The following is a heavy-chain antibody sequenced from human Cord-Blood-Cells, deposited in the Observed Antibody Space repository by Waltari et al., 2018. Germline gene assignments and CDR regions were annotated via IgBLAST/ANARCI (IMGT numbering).Heavy chain of an antibody. J-gene: IGHJ4*02. CDR2: ISAYNGNT. Sequence: GISWVRQAHGKGLEWMGWISAYNGNTNYAQKLQGRVTMTTDTSTSTAYMELRSLRSDDTAVYYCARDHPAAAGTGNFDYWGQGTLVTVSS. CDR3: ARDHPAAAGTGNFDY. D-gene: IGHD6-13*01. V-gene: IGHV1-18*01. CDR1: G.